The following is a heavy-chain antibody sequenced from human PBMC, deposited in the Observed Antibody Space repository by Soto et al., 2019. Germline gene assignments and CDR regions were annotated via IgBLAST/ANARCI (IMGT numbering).Heavy chain of an antibody. CDR1: GYDFSDNS. D-gene: IGHD2-21*01. V-gene: IGHV1-18*04. CDR2: IAVYRAYT. J-gene: IGHJ4*02. Sequence: QVQLVQSGAEVRKPGASVRVSCRTSGYDFSDNSINWVRQAPGQGLEWLGWIAVYRAYTEYADNVQDRITITAASSKNTVYMELRTLRSDDTAVYYCARVRMSYLSYGDSWGQGTLVTVSS. CDR3: ARVRMSYLSYGDS.